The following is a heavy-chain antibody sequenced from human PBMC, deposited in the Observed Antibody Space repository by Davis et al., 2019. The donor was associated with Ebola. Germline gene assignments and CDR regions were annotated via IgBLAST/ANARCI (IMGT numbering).Heavy chain of an antibody. CDR2: IYHSGST. CDR3: ARDSSGWSGSWFDP. Sequence: GSLRLSCAVSGGSISSSNWWRWVRQPPGKGLEWIGEIYHSGSTNYNPSLKSRVPISVDKSKNQFSLKLSSVTAADTAVYYCARDSSGWSGSWFDPWGQGTLVTVSS. V-gene: IGHV4-4*02. J-gene: IGHJ5*02. D-gene: IGHD6-19*01. CDR1: GGSISSSNW.